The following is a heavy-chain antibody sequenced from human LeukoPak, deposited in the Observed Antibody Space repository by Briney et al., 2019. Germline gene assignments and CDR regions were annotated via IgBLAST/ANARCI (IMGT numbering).Heavy chain of an antibody. V-gene: IGHV4-4*07. Sequence: NPSETLSLTCTVSGGSISSYEWSCIWQPAGKGLEWIGRIYTSGSTNYNPSLKSRVTISVDKSKNQFSLKLSSVTAADTAVYYCAREAPYYDSSGYYYPSHYWGQGTLVTVSS. CDR2: IYTSGST. CDR3: AREAPYYDSSGYYYPSHY. J-gene: IGHJ4*02. D-gene: IGHD3-22*01. CDR1: GGSISSYE.